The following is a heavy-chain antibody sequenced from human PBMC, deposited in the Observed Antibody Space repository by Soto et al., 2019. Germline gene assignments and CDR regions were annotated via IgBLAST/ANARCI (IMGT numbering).Heavy chain of an antibody. Sequence: GGSLRLSCAASGFTFSNAWMSWVRQAPGKGLEWVGRIKSKTDGGTTDYAAPVKGRFTISRDDSKNTLYLQMNSLKTEDTAVYYCTPGPFMTTVPDYWGQGTLVTVSS. V-gene: IGHV3-15*01. CDR3: TPGPFMTTVPDY. J-gene: IGHJ4*02. CDR2: IKSKTDGGTT. D-gene: IGHD4-4*01. CDR1: GFTFSNAW.